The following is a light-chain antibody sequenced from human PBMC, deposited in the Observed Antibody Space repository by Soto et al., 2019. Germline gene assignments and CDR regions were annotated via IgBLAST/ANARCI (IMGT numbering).Light chain of an antibody. V-gene: IGKV1-5*03. CDR3: QRLYRYPWT. Sequence: DIQMTQSPSTLSASVGDRVTITCRASQSVDTCLAWYQQKPGKAPHLLIYKASSLETGVPSRFSGSGSVTEFTLTISSLQPDAFATYYCQRLYRYPWTFGQGTKVELK. CDR2: KAS. CDR1: QSVDTC. J-gene: IGKJ1*01.